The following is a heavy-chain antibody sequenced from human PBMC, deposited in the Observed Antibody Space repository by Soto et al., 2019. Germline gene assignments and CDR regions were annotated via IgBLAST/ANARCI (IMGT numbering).Heavy chain of an antibody. CDR1: GFTFSSYG. V-gene: IGHV3-33*01. J-gene: IGHJ4*02. CDR2: IWYDGSNK. CDR3: ATAPSVEVPDDY. Sequence: QVQLVESGGGVVQPGRSLRLSCAASGFTFSSYGMHWVRQAPGKGLEWVAVIWYDGSNKYYADSVKGRFTISRDNSKNTLYLQMNSLRAEDTAVYYCATAPSVEVPDDYWGQGTLVTVSS. D-gene: IGHD1-7*01.